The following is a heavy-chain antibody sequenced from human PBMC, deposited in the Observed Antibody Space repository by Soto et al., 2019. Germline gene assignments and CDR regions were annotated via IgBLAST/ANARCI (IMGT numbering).Heavy chain of an antibody. Sequence: QVQLVQSGAEVKKPGSSVKVSCKASGGTFSSYAISWVRQAPGQGLEWMGGIIPIFGTANYAQKFQGRVTITADDSTSTADMELRSLRSEDTAVYYCARAAAYGDYYSYYGMDVWGQGTTVTVSS. D-gene: IGHD4-17*01. J-gene: IGHJ6*02. CDR3: ARAAAYGDYYSYYGMDV. V-gene: IGHV1-69*12. CDR1: GGTFSSYA. CDR2: IIPIFGTA.